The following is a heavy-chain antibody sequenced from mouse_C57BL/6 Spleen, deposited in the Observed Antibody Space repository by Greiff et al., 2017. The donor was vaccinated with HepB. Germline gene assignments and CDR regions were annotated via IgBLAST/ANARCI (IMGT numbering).Heavy chain of an antibody. V-gene: IGHV7-3*01. J-gene: IGHJ2*01. CDR3: ARYTDYGNFFDY. D-gene: IGHD2-1*01. CDR1: GFTFTDYY. Sequence: DVHLVESGGGLVQPGGSLSLSCAASGFTFTDYYMSWVRQPPGKALEWLGFIRNKANGYTTEYSASVKGRFTISRDNSQSILYLQMNALRAEDSATYYCARYTDYGNFFDYWGQGTTLTVSS. CDR2: IRNKANGYTT.